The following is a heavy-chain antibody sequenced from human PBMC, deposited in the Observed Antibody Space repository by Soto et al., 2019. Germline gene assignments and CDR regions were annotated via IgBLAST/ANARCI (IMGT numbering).Heavy chain of an antibody. Sequence: GASVKVSCKASGYTFTSYAMHWVRQAPGQRLEWMGWINAGNGNTKYSQKFQGRVTITRDTSASTAYMELSSLRSEDTAVYYCARDYTIFGVVMDFDYWGQGTLVTVSS. D-gene: IGHD3-3*01. CDR2: INAGNGNT. J-gene: IGHJ4*02. CDR1: GYTFTSYA. V-gene: IGHV1-3*01. CDR3: ARDYTIFGVVMDFDY.